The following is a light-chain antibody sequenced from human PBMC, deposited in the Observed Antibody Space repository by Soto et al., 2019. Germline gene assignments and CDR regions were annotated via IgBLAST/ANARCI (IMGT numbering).Light chain of an antibody. CDR3: QPYDSSLSGFVV. CDR2: GNS. CDR1: SSNIGAGYD. J-gene: IGLJ2*01. Sequence: QSVLTQPTSVSGAPGQRVTISCTGSSSNIGAGYDVHWYQQLPGTAPKLLIYGNSNRPSGVPDRFSGSKSGTSASLAITGLQAEDEADYYCQPYDSSLSGFVVFGGGTKLTVL. V-gene: IGLV1-40*01.